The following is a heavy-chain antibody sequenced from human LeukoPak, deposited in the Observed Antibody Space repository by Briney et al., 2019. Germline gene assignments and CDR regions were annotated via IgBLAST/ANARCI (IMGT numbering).Heavy chain of an antibody. D-gene: IGHD3-9*01. Sequence: GGSLRLSCAASGFTFSSYAMSWVRQAPGKGLEWVSAISGSGGSTYYADSVKGRFTISRDNSKNTLYLQMNSLRGDEAAVYCCAKSSLTHYWVQGTLLTVSS. CDR3: AKSSLTHY. J-gene: IGHJ4*02. CDR2: ISGSGGST. CDR1: GFTFSSYA. V-gene: IGHV3-23*01.